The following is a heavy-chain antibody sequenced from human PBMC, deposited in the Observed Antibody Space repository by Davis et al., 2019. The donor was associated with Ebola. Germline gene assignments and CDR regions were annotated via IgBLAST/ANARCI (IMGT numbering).Heavy chain of an antibody. V-gene: IGHV1-58*01. Sequence: SVKVSCKASGFTFTSSAVQWVRQARGQRLEWIGWIAVGSGNTNYEQKIQERITITRDMSTSTAYMELSSLRSEDTAVYYCAADLGNAFDIWGQGTMVTVSS. CDR2: IAVGSGNT. CDR3: AADLGNAFDI. J-gene: IGHJ3*02. D-gene: IGHD1-1*01. CDR1: GFTFTSSA.